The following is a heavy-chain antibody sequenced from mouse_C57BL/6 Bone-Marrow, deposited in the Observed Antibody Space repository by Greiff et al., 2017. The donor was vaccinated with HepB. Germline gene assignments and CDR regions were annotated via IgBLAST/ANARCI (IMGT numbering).Heavy chain of an antibody. V-gene: IGHV1-54*01. CDR3: ARRGTVVATDYFDY. CDR1: GYAFTNYL. J-gene: IGHJ2*01. Sequence: QVQLQQSGAELVRPGTSVKVSCKASGYAFTNYLIEWVKQRPGQGLEWIGVINPGSGGTNYNEKFKGKATLTADKSSSTAYMQLSSLTSEDSAVYFCARRGTVVATDYFDYWGQGTTLTVSS. CDR2: INPGSGGT. D-gene: IGHD1-1*01.